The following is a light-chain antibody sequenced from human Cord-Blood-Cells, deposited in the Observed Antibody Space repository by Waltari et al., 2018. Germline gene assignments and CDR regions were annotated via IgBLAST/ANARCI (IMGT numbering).Light chain of an antibody. V-gene: IGKV3-11*01. CDR1: QSVSSY. Sequence: EIVLTQSPATLSLSTGERATLSCRASQSVSSYLAWYQQKPGQAPRLLVYDASSRATGIPARFSGSGSGTDFTLTISSLEPADFSVYYCQQRSNWPPMYTFGQGTKLESK. J-gene: IGKJ2*01. CDR3: QQRSNWPPMYT. CDR2: DAS.